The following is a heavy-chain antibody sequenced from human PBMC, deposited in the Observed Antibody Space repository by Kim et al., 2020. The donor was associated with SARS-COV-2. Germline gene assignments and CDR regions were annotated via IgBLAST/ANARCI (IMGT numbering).Heavy chain of an antibody. D-gene: IGHD6-19*01. CDR3: ARVPIAVAGRYYYYYGMDV. J-gene: IGHJ6*02. CDR1: GGSISSGGYY. Sequence: SETLSLTCTVSGGSISSGGYYWSWIRQHPGKGLEWIGYIYYSGSTNYNPSLKSRVTISVDTSKNQFSLKLSSVTAADTAVYYCARVPIAVAGRYYYYYGMDVWGQGTTVTVSS. CDR2: IYYSGST. V-gene: IGHV4-31*03.